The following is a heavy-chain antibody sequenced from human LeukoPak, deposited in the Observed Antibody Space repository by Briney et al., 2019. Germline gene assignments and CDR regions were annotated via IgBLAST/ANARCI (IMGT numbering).Heavy chain of an antibody. Sequence: SETLSLTCTVSGGSISSGSYYWSWIRQPAGKGLEWIGRIYTSGSTNYNPSLKSRVTISVDTSKNQFSLKLSSVTAADTAVYYCARGPGVPAAIGVYSGYDLGFDYWGQGTLVTVSS. CDR2: IYTSGST. CDR1: GGSISSGSYY. CDR3: ARGPGVPAAIGVYSGYDLGFDY. V-gene: IGHV4-61*02. J-gene: IGHJ4*02. D-gene: IGHD5-12*01.